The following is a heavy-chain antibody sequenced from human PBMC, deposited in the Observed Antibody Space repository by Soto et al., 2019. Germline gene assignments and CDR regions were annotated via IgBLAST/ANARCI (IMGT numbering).Heavy chain of an antibody. CDR2: INPSGGST. D-gene: IGHD5-12*01. J-gene: IGHJ5*02. Sequence: RASVKVSCKASGYTFTSYYMHWVRQAPGQGLEWMGIINPSGGSTSYAQKFQGRVTMTRDTSTSTVYMELGSLRSEDTAVYYCAREIIEMATSYNWFDPWGQGTLVTVSS. CDR3: AREIIEMATSYNWFDP. V-gene: IGHV1-46*01. CDR1: GYTFTSYY.